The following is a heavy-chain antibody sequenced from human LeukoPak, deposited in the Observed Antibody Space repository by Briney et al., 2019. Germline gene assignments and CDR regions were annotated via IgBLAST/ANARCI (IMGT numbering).Heavy chain of an antibody. J-gene: IGHJ4*02. V-gene: IGHV4-39*01. CDR2: IYYGGST. Sequence: SETLSLTCTVSGGSISSSSYYWGWIRQPPGKGLEWIGNIYYGGSTYYNPSLKSRVTISVDTSKNQFSLKLSSVTAADTAVYYCASTAPTIFGVVIMGYYFDYWGQGTLVTVSS. D-gene: IGHD3-3*01. CDR1: GGSISSSSYY. CDR3: ASTAPTIFGVVIMGYYFDY.